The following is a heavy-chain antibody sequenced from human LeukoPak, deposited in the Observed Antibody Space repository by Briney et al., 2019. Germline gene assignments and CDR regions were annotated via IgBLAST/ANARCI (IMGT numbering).Heavy chain of an antibody. CDR3: ASMRRYPIGSQLPLSGYYYMDV. V-gene: IGHV4-31*03. CDR1: GGSISSGGYY. CDR2: THDSGST. D-gene: IGHD2-2*01. J-gene: IGHJ6*03. Sequence: TLSLTCTVSGGSISSGGYYWNWIRQHPGKGLEWIGYTHDSGSTFYNPSLKSRVIISVDTSKNQFSLKLSSVTAADTAVYYCASMRRYPIGSQLPLSGYYYMDVWGKGTTVTVSS.